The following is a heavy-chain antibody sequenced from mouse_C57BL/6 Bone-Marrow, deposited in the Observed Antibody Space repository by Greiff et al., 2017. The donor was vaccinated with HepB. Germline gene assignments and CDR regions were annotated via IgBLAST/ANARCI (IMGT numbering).Heavy chain of an antibody. CDR2: INPGSGGT. CDR3: ARGWFLAY. V-gene: IGHV1-54*01. D-gene: IGHD2-3*01. Sequence: QVQLKQSGAELVRPGTSVKVSCKASGYAFTTYLIEWVKQRPGQGLEWIGVINPGSGGTNYNEKFKGKATLTADKPSSTAYMLLSSLTSEDSAVYFCARGWFLAYWGQGTLVTVSA. CDR1: GYAFTTYL. J-gene: IGHJ3*01.